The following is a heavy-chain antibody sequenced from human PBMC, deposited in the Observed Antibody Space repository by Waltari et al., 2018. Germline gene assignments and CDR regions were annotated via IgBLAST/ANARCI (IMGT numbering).Heavy chain of an antibody. CDR3: ARVSRDCSSTSCHERIRGDAFDI. CDR1: GYTFTSYG. CDR2: ISAYNGNT. V-gene: IGHV1-18*01. D-gene: IGHD2-2*01. Sequence: QVQLVQSGAEVKKPGASVKVSCKASGYTFTSYGISWVRQPPGTGLEWMGWISAYNGNTNYAQKLQGRVTMTTDTSTSTAYMELRSLRSDDTAVYYCARVSRDCSSTSCHERIRGDAFDIWGQGTMVTVSS. J-gene: IGHJ3*02.